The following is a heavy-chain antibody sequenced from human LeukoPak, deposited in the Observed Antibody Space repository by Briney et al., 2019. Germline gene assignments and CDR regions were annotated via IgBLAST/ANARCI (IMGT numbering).Heavy chain of an antibody. J-gene: IGHJ5*02. CDR3: ARGSEYNSGSYSQAKDWFDP. CDR1: GFTFSSYA. D-gene: IGHD1-26*01. Sequence: GGSLRLSCAASGFTFSSYAMHWVRQAPGKGLEWVAVISYDGSNKYYADSVEGRFTISRDNSKNTLYLQMNSLRAEDTAVYYCARGSEYNSGSYSQAKDWFDPWGQGTLVTVSS. V-gene: IGHV3-30-3*01. CDR2: ISYDGSNK.